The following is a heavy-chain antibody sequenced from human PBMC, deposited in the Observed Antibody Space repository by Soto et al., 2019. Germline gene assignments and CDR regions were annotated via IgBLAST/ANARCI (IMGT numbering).Heavy chain of an antibody. CDR3: ARDNCSSTSCYSYYYYYGMDV. CDR2: IKQDGSEK. CDR1: KFTFSSYC. Sequence: GGSLRLSCAASKFTFSSYCMSWVRQAPGKGLEWVANIKQDGSEKYYVDSVKGRFTISRDNAKNSLYLQMNSLRAEDTAVYYCARDNCSSTSCYSYYYYYGMDVWGQGTTVTVSS. J-gene: IGHJ6*02. D-gene: IGHD2-2*01. V-gene: IGHV3-7*04.